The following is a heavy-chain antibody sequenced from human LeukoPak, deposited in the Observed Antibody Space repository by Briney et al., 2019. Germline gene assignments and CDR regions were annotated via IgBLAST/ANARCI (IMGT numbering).Heavy chain of an antibody. Sequence: ASVKVSCKGSGYTLTELSMHWVRQVPGKGREWMGGFDPEDGETIYAQKFQGRVTMTEDTSTDTAYMELSSLRSEDTAVYYCALTHRTIFGVVASGMDVWGQGTTVTVSS. J-gene: IGHJ6*02. CDR2: FDPEDGET. CDR1: GYTLTELS. D-gene: IGHD3-3*01. CDR3: ALTHRTIFGVVASGMDV. V-gene: IGHV1-24*01.